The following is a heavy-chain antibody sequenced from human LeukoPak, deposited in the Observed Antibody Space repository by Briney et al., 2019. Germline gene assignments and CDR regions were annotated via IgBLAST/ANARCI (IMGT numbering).Heavy chain of an antibody. CDR2: ICGSGGST. Sequence: PGGSLRLSCAASGFAFNNDAMSWVRQAPGRGLEWVSSICGSGGSTYYTDSVRGRFTMSRDNSKTTLDLQMNSLRADDAAVYFGAKEGDSSGYYVILCFFDYWGQGTLVTVSS. J-gene: IGHJ4*02. D-gene: IGHD6-19*01. CDR1: GFAFNNDA. V-gene: IGHV3-23*01. CDR3: AKEGDSSGYYVILCFFDY.